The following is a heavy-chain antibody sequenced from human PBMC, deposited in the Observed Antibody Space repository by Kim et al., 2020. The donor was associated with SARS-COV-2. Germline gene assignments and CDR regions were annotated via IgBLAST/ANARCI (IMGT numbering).Heavy chain of an antibody. Sequence: GGSLRLSCAASGFTFSSYGMHWVRQAPGKGLEWVAVISYDGSNKYYADSVKGRFTISRDNSKNTLYLQMNSLRAEDTAVYYRATSLGGHYYYMDVWGKGT. CDR3: ATSLGGHYYYMDV. J-gene: IGHJ6*03. D-gene: IGHD6-6*01. CDR2: ISYDGSNK. V-gene: IGHV3-30*03. CDR1: GFTFSSYG.